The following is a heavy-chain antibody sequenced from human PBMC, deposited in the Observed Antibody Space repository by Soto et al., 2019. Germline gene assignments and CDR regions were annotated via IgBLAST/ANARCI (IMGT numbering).Heavy chain of an antibody. CDR2: ISAYNGNT. J-gene: IGHJ4*02. V-gene: IGHV1-18*01. D-gene: IGHD3-9*01. Sequence: AAVKVSCKASGYTFTSYGIGWVRQAPGQGLEWMGWISAYNGNTNYAQKLQGRVTMTTDTSTSTAYMELRSLRSDDTAVYYCARYGYDILTGYLNYFDYWGQGTLVTVSS. CDR3: ARYGYDILTGYLNYFDY. CDR1: GYTFTSYG.